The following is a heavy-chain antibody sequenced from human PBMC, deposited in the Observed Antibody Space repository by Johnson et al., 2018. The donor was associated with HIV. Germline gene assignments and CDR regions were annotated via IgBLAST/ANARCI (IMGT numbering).Heavy chain of an antibody. CDR2: IPNDGSNE. Sequence: QVQLVESGGGVVQPGGSLRLSCVASGFTFSRYGMHWVRQAPGKGLEWVAFIPNDGSNEYYADSVKGRFTISRDNSENTLYLQMNSLGAEETAVFYCAKRVRGWNFGVDAFDIWGQGTMVTVSS. CDR1: GFTFSRYG. D-gene: IGHD1-7*01. J-gene: IGHJ3*02. V-gene: IGHV3-30*02. CDR3: AKRVRGWNFGVDAFDI.